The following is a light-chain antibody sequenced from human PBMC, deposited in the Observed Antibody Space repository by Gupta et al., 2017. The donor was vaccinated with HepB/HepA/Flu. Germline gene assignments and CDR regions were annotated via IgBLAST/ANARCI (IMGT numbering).Light chain of an antibody. J-gene: IGKJ1*01. CDR1: QSVHTN. CDR2: GAS. CDR3: QQYNNWPWT. Sequence: EIVITQSPATLSVSPGERVAFSCRASQSVHTNLAWMQQRPGQAPRVLFYGASARATGVPARFIASGSRTEFTLTITSLQSEDVAVYVCQQYNNWPWTFGQGTKVEI. V-gene: IGKV3-15*01.